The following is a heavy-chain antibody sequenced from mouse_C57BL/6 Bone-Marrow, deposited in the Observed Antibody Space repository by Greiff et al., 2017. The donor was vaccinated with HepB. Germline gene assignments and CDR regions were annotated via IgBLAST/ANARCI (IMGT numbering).Heavy chain of an antibody. Sequence: QVQLQQPGAELVKPGASVKLSCKASGYTFTSYWMQWVKQRPGQGLEWIGEIDPSDSYTNYNQKFKGKATLTVDTSSSTAYMQLSSLTSEDSAVYYCARRPSYYGSRDYWGQGTTLTVSS. CDR3: ARRPSYYGSRDY. J-gene: IGHJ2*01. V-gene: IGHV1-50*01. D-gene: IGHD1-1*01. CDR1: GYTFTSYW. CDR2: IDPSDSYT.